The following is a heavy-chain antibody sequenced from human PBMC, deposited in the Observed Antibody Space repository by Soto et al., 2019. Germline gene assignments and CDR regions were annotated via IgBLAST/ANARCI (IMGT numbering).Heavy chain of an antibody. J-gene: IGHJ6*02. Sequence: GESLKISCAASGFTFDSCVMSWVRQAPGKGLEWLSLISGSGRYTDYADSMKGRFTISRDNSKNTLYLQMNSLRVEDTAVYYCAKDPPSERMQPDYGMDVWGQGTTVTVSS. CDR2: ISGSGRYT. V-gene: IGHV3-23*01. CDR3: AKDPPSERMQPDYGMDV. D-gene: IGHD6-13*01. CDR1: GFTFDSCV.